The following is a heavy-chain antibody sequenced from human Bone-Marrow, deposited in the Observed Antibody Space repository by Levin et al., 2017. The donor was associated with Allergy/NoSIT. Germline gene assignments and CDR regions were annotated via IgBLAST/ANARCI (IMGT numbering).Heavy chain of an antibody. CDR1: GGSISSGGYY. CDR2: IYYSGST. Sequence: SETLSLTCTVSGGSISSGGYYWSWIRQHPGKGLEWIGYIYYSGSTYYNPSLKSRVTISVDTSKNQFSLKLSSVTAADTAVYYCARSRRGSSSGLDYWGQGTLVTVSS. J-gene: IGHJ4*02. D-gene: IGHD6-6*01. V-gene: IGHV4-31*03. CDR3: ARSRRGSSSGLDY.